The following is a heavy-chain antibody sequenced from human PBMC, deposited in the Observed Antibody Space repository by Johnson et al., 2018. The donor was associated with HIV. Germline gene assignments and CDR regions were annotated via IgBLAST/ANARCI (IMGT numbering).Heavy chain of an antibody. D-gene: IGHD4-23*01. CDR1: GFTFSSYA. Sequence: LSCAASGFTFSSYAMHWVRQAPGKGLEWVAIIYYDGTNKYYADSVKGRFTISRDNSKNTLSLQMISLRAEDTAMYYCAKARSLLDYGGFDAFDIWGQGTMVTVSS. CDR3: AKARSLLDYGGFDAFDI. CDR2: IYYDGTNK. J-gene: IGHJ3*02. V-gene: IGHV3-33*06.